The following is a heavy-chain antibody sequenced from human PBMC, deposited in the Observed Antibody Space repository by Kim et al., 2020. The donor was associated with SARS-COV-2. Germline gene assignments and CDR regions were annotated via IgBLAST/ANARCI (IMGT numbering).Heavy chain of an antibody. J-gene: IGHJ4*02. CDR1: GFTFSTYG. CDR2: IMQDGTEK. V-gene: IGHV3-7*03. CDR3: ARDLYGSDDN. Sequence: GGSLRLSCAASGFTFSTYGMTWVRQAPGKGLEWVASIMQDGTEKYYLDSVKGRFTISKDNAKNSLYLQMKSLRAEDAAVYFCARDLYGSDDNWGQGTLVTVSS. D-gene: IGHD3-10*01.